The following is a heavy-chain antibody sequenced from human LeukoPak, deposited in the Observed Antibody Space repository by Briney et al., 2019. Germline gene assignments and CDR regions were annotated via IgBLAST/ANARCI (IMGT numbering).Heavy chain of an antibody. V-gene: IGHV4-59*01. CDR2: IYYSGST. J-gene: IGHJ4*02. D-gene: IGHD6-13*01. Sequence: SETLSLTCTVSGGSISSYYWSWIRQPPGKGLEWIGYIYYSGSTNYNPSLKSRVTISVDTSKNQFSLTLSSVTAADTAVYYCARWSSSIEVSGYDYWGQGTLVTVSS. CDR1: GGSISSYY. CDR3: ARWSSSIEVSGYDY.